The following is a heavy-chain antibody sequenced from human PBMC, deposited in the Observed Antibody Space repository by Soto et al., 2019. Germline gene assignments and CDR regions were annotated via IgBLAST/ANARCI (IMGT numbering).Heavy chain of an antibody. J-gene: IGHJ4*02. Sequence: EVQLLESGGGLVQPGGSLRLSCAASGFTFRSYAIIWVRQAPGKGQEWVSGITGSGNTKEYAASVKGRFTISRDNSKNTVYLHMNNLRDEDTAMYYCAKDDISGDGLWLVSDWGQGTLVTVSS. CDR2: ITGSGNTK. D-gene: IGHD2-21*02. CDR3: AKDDISGDGLWLVSD. CDR1: GFTFRSYA. V-gene: IGHV3-23*01.